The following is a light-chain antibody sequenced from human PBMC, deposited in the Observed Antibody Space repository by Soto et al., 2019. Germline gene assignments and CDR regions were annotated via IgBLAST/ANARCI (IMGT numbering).Light chain of an antibody. CDR1: QGFGSP. CDR2: DGS. J-gene: IGKJ1*01. CDR3: QKYNDYPRT. Sequence: AIQVAQSPSYLCASVGDRFTISCRTSQGFGSPLAWYQKTPGKPPRLLIYDGSTLQSGVPSRLRGSGYGTELTITITSMQTDDFETYYCQKYNDYPRTFGHGTKVDIK. V-gene: IGKV1D-13*01.